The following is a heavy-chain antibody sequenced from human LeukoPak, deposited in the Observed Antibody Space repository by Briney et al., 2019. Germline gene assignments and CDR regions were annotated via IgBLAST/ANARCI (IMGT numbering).Heavy chain of an antibody. Sequence: SETLSLTCTVSGGSISSYYWSWVRQPPGKELEWIGFVYYTGSTNYSPSLKSRVTISVDTSKNQFSLKLRSVTAADTAVYYCARGQNHDYGDYLLGGDYYMDVWGKGTTVTVSS. D-gene: IGHD4-17*01. CDR3: ARGQNHDYGDYLLGGDYYMDV. J-gene: IGHJ6*03. CDR1: GGSISSYY. CDR2: VYYTGST. V-gene: IGHV4-59*01.